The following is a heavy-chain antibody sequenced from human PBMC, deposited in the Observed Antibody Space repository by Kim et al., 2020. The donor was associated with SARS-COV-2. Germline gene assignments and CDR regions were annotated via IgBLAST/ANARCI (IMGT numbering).Heavy chain of an antibody. V-gene: IGHV3-7*01. Sequence: GGSLRLSCVGSGFAFSTSWMTWVRQVPGKGLEWVANIKEDGRDTYYVDSVKGRFTISRDNAKSSVDLQMNSLRAEDTAVDYCARDPYESSGYGAFDYWGQGTLVTVAS. D-gene: IGHD3-22*01. CDR3: ARDPYESSGYGAFDY. J-gene: IGHJ4*02. CDR1: GFAFSTSW. CDR2: IKEDGRDT.